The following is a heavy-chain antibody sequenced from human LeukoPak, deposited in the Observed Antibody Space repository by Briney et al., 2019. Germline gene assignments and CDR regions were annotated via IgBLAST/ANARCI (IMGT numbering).Heavy chain of an antibody. D-gene: IGHD5-18*01. V-gene: IGHV4-59*08. CDR3: ARHAMIDGYSYGYGRFDY. CDR2: IYYSGST. CDR1: GGSISGYY. Sequence: PSETLSLTCTVSGGSISGYYWSWIRQPPGKDLEWFGYIYYSGSTNYNPSLKSRVTISVDTSKNQFSLKLSSVTAADTAVYYCARHAMIDGYSYGYGRFDYWGQGTLVTVSS. J-gene: IGHJ4*02.